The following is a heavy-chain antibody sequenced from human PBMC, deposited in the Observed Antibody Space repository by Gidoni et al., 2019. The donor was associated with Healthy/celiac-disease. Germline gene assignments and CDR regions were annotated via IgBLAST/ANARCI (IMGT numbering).Heavy chain of an antibody. Sequence: QVQLVQSGAEVKKPGSSVKVSCKASGGTFSSYTISWVRQAPGQGLEWMGRIIPILGIANYAQKFQGRVTITADKSTSTAYMELSSLRSEDTAVYYCASPQDTAMINPTQYGMDVWGQGTTVTVSS. V-gene: IGHV1-69*02. D-gene: IGHD5-18*01. CDR3: ASPQDTAMINPTQYGMDV. CDR2: IIPILGIA. CDR1: GGTFSSYT. J-gene: IGHJ6*02.